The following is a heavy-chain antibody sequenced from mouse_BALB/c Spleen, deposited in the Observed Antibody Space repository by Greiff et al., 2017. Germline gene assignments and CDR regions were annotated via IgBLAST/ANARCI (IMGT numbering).Heavy chain of an antibody. D-gene: IGHD1-2*01. V-gene: IGHV2-6-5*01. Sequence: VKLQESGPGLVAPSQSLSITCTVSGFSLTDYGVSWIRQPPGKGLEWLGVIWGGGSTYYNSALKSRLSISKDNSKSQVFLKMNSLQTDDTAMYYCAKHGNISLLRLPYFDYWGQGTTLTVSS. CDR3: AKHGNISLLRLPYFDY. CDR2: IWGGGST. J-gene: IGHJ2*01. CDR1: GFSLTDYG.